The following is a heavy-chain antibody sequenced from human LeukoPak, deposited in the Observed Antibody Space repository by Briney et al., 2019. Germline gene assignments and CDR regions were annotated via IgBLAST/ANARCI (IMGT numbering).Heavy chain of an antibody. V-gene: IGHV3-48*03. CDR1: GFNLNSYE. CDR3: ARGTHSSGYYGHYFDY. CDR2: ISSSGSTI. D-gene: IGHD3-22*01. Sequence: PGGSLRLSCAASGFNLNSYEMNWVRQAPGKGLEWVSYISSSGSTIYYADSVKGRFTISRDNAKNSLYLQMNSLRAEDTAVYYCARGTHSSGYYGHYFDYWGQGTLVTVSS. J-gene: IGHJ4*02.